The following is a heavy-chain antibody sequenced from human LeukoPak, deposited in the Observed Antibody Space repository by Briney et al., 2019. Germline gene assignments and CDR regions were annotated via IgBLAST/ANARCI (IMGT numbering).Heavy chain of an antibody. D-gene: IGHD5-24*01. CDR1: GFTFSSYS. Sequence: GGSLRLSCAASGFTFSSYSMNWVRQAPGKGLEWVSYISTSSSTIYYADSVKGRFTISRDNAKNSLYLQMNSLRVEDTAVYYCARVELATISDYWGQGTLGPVSS. V-gene: IGHV3-48*01. J-gene: IGHJ4*02. CDR2: ISTSSSTI. CDR3: ARVELATISDY.